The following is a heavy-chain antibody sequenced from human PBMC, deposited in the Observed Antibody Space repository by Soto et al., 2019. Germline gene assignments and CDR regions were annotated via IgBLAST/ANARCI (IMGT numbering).Heavy chain of an antibody. V-gene: IGHV3-30*18. D-gene: IGHD6-19*01. CDR2: ISFDGSHK. CDR1: GFPFNTHG. CDR3: AKDSSAWYFFFDY. J-gene: IGHJ4*02. Sequence: QVHLVESGGGVVQPGRSLRLSCEASGFPFNTHGMHWVRQAPGKGLEWVAVISFDGSHKDYADSAKGRFTVSRDNSKNTVYLEMNSLTVDDTAMYYCAKDSSAWYFFFDYWGQGTLVTVSS.